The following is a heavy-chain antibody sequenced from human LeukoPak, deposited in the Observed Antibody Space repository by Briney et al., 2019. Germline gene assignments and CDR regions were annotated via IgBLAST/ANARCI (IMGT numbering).Heavy chain of an antibody. V-gene: IGHV4-59*01. J-gene: IGHJ6*03. CDR2: IYYSGST. Sequence: SETLSLTCTVSGGSISSYYWSWIRQPPGKGLEWIGYIYYSGSTNYNPSLKSRVTISVDTSKNQFSLKLSSVTAADTAVYYCARGGGDFLNPNYMDVWGKGTTVTVSS. CDR3: ARGGGDFLNPNYMDV. CDR1: GGSISSYY. D-gene: IGHD2-21*01.